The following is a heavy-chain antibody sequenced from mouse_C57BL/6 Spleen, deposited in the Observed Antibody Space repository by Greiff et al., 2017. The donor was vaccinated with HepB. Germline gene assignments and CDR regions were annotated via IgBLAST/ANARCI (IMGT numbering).Heavy chain of an antibody. CDR3: ARHYDYDGGYAMDY. D-gene: IGHD2-4*01. Sequence: VQLQQSGAELARPGASVKMSCKASGYTFTSYTMHWVKQRPGQGLEWIGYINPSSGYTKYNQKFKDKATLTADKSSSTAYMQLSSLTSEDSAVYYCARHYDYDGGYAMDYWGQGTSVTVSS. V-gene: IGHV1-4*01. J-gene: IGHJ4*01. CDR1: GYTFTSYT. CDR2: INPSSGYT.